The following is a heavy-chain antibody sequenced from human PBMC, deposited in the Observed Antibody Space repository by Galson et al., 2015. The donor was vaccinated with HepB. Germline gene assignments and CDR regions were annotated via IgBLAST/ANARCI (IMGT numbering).Heavy chain of an antibody. Sequence: TLSLTCTVSGGSISSGDYYWSWIRQPPGKGLEWIGHIYNSGSTQYNPSLKSRVTISVDASENQFSLKLTSVTAADTAMYYCAREGYCTPRRCGRDHYYDYYMDVWGKGTTVTVSS. CDR2: IYNSGST. D-gene: IGHD2-8*01. CDR1: GGSISSGDYY. CDR3: AREGYCTPRRCGRDHYYDYYMDV. V-gene: IGHV4-30-4*01. J-gene: IGHJ6*03.